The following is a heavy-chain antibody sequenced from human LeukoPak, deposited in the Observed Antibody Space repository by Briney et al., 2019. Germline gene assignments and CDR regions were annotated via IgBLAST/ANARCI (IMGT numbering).Heavy chain of an antibody. CDR3: ARGPLDYGSGSYKAFDI. CDR1: GGSISSYY. Sequence: PSETPSLTCTVSGGSISSYYWSWIRQPAGKGLEWIGRIYTSGSTNYNPSLKSRVTMSVDTSKNQFSLKLSSVTAADTAVYYCARGPLDYGSGSYKAFDIWGQGTMVTVSS. V-gene: IGHV4-4*07. D-gene: IGHD3-10*01. CDR2: IYTSGST. J-gene: IGHJ3*02.